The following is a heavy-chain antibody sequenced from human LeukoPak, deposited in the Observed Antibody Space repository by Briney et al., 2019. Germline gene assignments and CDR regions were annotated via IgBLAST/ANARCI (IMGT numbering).Heavy chain of an antibody. V-gene: IGHV3-66*02. CDR3: HDYGDYGIDY. J-gene: IGHJ4*02. CDR2: IYSGGST. CDR1: GLTVGSNY. D-gene: IGHD4-17*01. Sequence: GGSLKLSCAASGLTVGSNYMSWVRQAPGKGLEWVSVIYSGGSTYYADSVKGRFTISRDNSKNTLYLQMSSLRAEDTAVYYCHDYGDYGIDYWGQGTLVTVSS.